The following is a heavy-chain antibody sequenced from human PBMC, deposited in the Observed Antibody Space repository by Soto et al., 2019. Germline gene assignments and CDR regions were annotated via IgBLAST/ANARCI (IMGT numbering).Heavy chain of an antibody. CDR2: ISTNGGST. CDR1: GFTFTSSA. CDR3: VKGEYYYDSSGYYPFDY. J-gene: IGHJ4*02. V-gene: IGHV3-64D*06. Sequence: SCKASGFTFTSSAMHWVRQAPGKGLEYVSSISTNGGSTHYADSVKGRFTISRDNSKNTQYLQMSSLRADDTAVYYCVKGEYYYDSSGYYPFDYWGQGTLVTVSS. D-gene: IGHD3-22*01.